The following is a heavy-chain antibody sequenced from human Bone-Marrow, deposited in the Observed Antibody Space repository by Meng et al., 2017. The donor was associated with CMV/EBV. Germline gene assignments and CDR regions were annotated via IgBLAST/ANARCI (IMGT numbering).Heavy chain of an antibody. CDR3: ATGVADFEY. Sequence: QVLQVRAGAEVKKPGSSVKVSCKASGGTFSSYAFSWVRQAAGQGLEWMGWMNPNSGNTDYAQKFQGRVTMTRNISKSTAYMDLSSLRSEDTAVYYCATGVADFEYWGQGTLVTVSS. CDR1: GGTFSSYA. J-gene: IGHJ4*02. D-gene: IGHD6-19*01. V-gene: IGHV1-8*02. CDR2: MNPNSGNT.